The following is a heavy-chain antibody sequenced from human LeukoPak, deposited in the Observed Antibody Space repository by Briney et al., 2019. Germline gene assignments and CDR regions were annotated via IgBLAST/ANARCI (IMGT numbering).Heavy chain of an antibody. CDR2: ISGNGGST. V-gene: IGHV3-23*01. Sequence: GGSLRLSCAASGFTFSSYAMSWVRQAPGKGLEWVSAISGNGGSTYYTDSVKGRFTISRDNSKNTLYLQMNSLRAEDTAVYYCAKRENGDYVSYYYGMDVWGKGTTVTVSS. CDR1: GFTFSSYA. J-gene: IGHJ6*04. D-gene: IGHD4-17*01. CDR3: AKRENGDYVSYYYGMDV.